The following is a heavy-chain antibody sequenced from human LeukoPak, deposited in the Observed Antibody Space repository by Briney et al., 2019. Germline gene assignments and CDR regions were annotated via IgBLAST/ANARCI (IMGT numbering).Heavy chain of an antibody. D-gene: IGHD6-19*01. CDR1: GGSISSYY. V-gene: IGHV4-4*07. Sequence: SETLSLTCTVSGGSISSYYWSWIRQPAGKGLEWIGRIYTSGSTNYNPSLKSRVTMSVDTSKNQFSLKLSSVTAADTAVYYCARDSAVADYYYYYYMDVWGKGPRSPSP. J-gene: IGHJ6*03. CDR2: IYTSGST. CDR3: ARDSAVADYYYYYYMDV.